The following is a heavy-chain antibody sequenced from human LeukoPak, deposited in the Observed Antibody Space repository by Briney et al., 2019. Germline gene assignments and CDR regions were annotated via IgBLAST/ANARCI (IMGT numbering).Heavy chain of an antibody. D-gene: IGHD3-10*01. CDR1: GGSFSGYY. J-gene: IGHJ5*02. CDR3: ARGRNYYGSGSWRWFDP. CDR2: TNHSGST. V-gene: IGHV4-34*01. Sequence: SETLSLTCAVYGGSFSGYYWSWIRQPPGKGLEWIGETNHSGSTNYNPSLKSRVTISVDTSKNQFSLKLSSVTAADTAVYYCARGRNYYGSGSWRWFDPWGQGTLVTVSS.